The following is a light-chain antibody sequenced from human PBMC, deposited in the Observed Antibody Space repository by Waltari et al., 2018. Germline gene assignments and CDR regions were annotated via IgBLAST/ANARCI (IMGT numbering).Light chain of an antibody. CDR3: QQRRSWPLT. CDR1: HSVDWY. Sequence: EIVLTQSPATLSLSPGERATLSCRASHSVDWYLAWYQQRPGQPPRLLIYDTSNRAPGIPARFSGRGSDTDFTLTISRLEPEEFAVDYCQQRRSWPLTFGGGTKVEIE. V-gene: IGKV3-11*01. J-gene: IGKJ4*01. CDR2: DTS.